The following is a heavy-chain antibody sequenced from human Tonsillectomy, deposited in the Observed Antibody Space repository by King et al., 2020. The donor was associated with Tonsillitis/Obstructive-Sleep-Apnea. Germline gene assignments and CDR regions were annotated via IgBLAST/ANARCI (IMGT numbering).Heavy chain of an antibody. J-gene: IGHJ2*01. CDR1: GGSISSYY. CDR2: IYYSGST. V-gene: IGHV4-59*08. D-gene: IGHD3-22*01. Sequence: QLQDSGPGLVKPSETLSLTCTVSGGSISSYYWSWIRQPPGKGLEWIGYIYYSGSTNYNPSLKSRVTISVDTSKNQFSLKLSSVTAADTAVYYCARFYDSSGYYQFPNWYFDLWGRGTLVTVSS. CDR3: ARFYDSSGYYQFPNWYFDL.